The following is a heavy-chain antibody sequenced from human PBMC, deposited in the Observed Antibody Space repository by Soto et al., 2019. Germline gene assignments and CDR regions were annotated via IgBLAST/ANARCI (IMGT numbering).Heavy chain of an antibody. CDR1: DGNSRGFG. CDR3: ARQVGGIADPHAPPVHYLAY. Sequence: VVDGNSRGFGGRRIRKTTRKGLEWIGYIYYSGSTNYNPSLKSRVTISVDTSKNQFSLKLSSVTAADTAVYYCARQVGGIADPHAPPVHYLAYLGNGTPVPVSS. J-gene: IGHJ4*01. V-gene: IGHV4-59*08. D-gene: IGHD6-13*01. CDR2: IYYSGST.